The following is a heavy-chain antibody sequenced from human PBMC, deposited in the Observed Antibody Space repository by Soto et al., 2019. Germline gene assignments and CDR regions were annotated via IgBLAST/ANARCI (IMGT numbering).Heavy chain of an antibody. CDR3: AREAARNCDY. Sequence: QVQLVESGGGVVQPGRSLRLSCAASGFTFSSYAMHWVLQAPGKGLEWVAVISYDGSNKYYADSVKGRFTISRDNSKNTLYLQMNSLRAEDTAVYYCAREAARNCDYWVRGALVTVA. J-gene: IGHJ4*02. CDR1: GFTFSSYA. D-gene: IGHD6-25*01. CDR2: ISYDGSNK. V-gene: IGHV3-30-3*01.